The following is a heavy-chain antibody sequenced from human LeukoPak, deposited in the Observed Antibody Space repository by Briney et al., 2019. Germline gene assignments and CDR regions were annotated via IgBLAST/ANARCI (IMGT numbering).Heavy chain of an antibody. CDR2: INHDGSEK. CDR1: GFTFSSFW. CDR3: VRRAHHELPYSDAFDV. V-gene: IGHV3-7*01. Sequence: PGGSLRLSCAASGFTFSSFWMSWVRQAPGKGLEWVCSINHDGSEKYYVDSVKGRFTISRDNAKNSLYLQMTSLRAEDTAEYYCVRRAHHELPYSDAFDVWGQGTMVTVSS. D-gene: IGHD2-15*01. J-gene: IGHJ3*01.